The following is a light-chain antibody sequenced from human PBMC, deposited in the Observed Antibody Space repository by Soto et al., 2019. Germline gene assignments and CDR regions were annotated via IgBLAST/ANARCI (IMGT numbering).Light chain of an antibody. CDR1: QSISSW. J-gene: IGKJ2*02. CDR2: KAS. V-gene: IGKV1-5*03. Sequence: DIQMTQSPSTLSASVGDRVTITCRASQSISSWLAWYQQKPGKAPKLLIYKASSLESGVPSRFSGSGSGTEFTLTISSLQPDDFATYYCQHYISYSGTFGQGTKLEIK. CDR3: QHYISYSGT.